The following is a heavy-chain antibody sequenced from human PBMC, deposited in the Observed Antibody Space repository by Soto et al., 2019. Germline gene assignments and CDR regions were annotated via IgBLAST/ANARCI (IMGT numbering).Heavy chain of an antibody. V-gene: IGHV2-5*02. CDR2: IYWDDAD. D-gene: IGHD3-16*01. Sequence: QITLKESGPPLVKPTQTLTLTCAFSGFSATTSGMGVAWLRQPPGKALEWLAVIYWDDADQYRPSLKTRLTIINYPSQHQLVLTMPNMAPVDTATSYCPRPLLAALAYYFASSGHGTLVTVTS. CDR1: GFSATTSGMG. J-gene: IGHJ4*01. CDR3: PRPLLAALAYYFAS.